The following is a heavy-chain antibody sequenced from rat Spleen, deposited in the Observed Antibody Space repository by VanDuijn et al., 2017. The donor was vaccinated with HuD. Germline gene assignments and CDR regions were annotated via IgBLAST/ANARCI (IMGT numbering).Heavy chain of an antibody. Sequence: EVQLVESGGGLVQPGNFLKLSCAASGFTFSDYAMAWVRQSPKKGLEWVATIIYDGTSTYYRDSVKGRFTISRDNAKNTQYLQMDSLRSEDTATYYCARLGITLGAGHWFAYWGQGTLVTVSS. J-gene: IGHJ3*01. CDR3: ARLGITLGAGHWFAY. CDR2: IIYDGTST. V-gene: IGHV5-17*01. CDR1: GFTFSDYA. D-gene: IGHD1-2*01.